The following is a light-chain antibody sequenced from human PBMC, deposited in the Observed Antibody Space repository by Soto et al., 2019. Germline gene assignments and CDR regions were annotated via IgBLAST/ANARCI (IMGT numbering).Light chain of an antibody. J-gene: IGLJ3*02. CDR3: QSYDSSLSWV. CDR2: DVS. V-gene: IGLV2-14*01. Sequence: QSALTQPASVSGSPGQSITISCAGTSSDIGAYKYVSWYQQHPGKAPTLVIYDVSNRPSGVSNRFSGSKSGNTASLTISGLQPEDEAVYYCQSYDSSLSWVFGGGTKLTVL. CDR1: SSDIGAYKY.